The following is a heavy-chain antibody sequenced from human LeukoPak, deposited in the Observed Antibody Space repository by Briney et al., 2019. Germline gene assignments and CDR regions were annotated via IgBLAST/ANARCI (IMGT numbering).Heavy chain of an antibody. J-gene: IGHJ4*02. CDR3: TRGGRLHPQSPY. CDR2: IKEDGSEK. V-gene: IGHV3-7*01. Sequence: GGSLRLSCEASGFAFSSYWMTWVRQAPGKGLEWVANIKEDGSEKYYVDYVKGRFTISRDNAKNSLYLQMSSLRAEDTAVYYCTRGGRLHPQSPYWGQGTLVTVSS. CDR1: GFAFSSYW. D-gene: IGHD3-16*01.